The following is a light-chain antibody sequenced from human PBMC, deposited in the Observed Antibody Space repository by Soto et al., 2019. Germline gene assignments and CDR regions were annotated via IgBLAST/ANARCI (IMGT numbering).Light chain of an antibody. V-gene: IGKV3-20*01. CDR2: GAF. CDR3: QQYGSS. CDR1: QSVSSSY. J-gene: IGKJ5*01. Sequence: EIVLTQSTGTLSLSPGERATLSCRASQSVSSSYLAWYQQKPGQTPRLLIYGAFSRATGIADRFSGSGSGTVFTLTISRLEPEDFAVYYCQQYGSSFGQGTRLEIK.